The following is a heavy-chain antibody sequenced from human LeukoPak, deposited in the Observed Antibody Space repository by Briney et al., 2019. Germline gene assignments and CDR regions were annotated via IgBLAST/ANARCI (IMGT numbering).Heavy chain of an antibody. D-gene: IGHD2-2*01. J-gene: IGHJ4*02. CDR3: AKGLVVTAPLYYFDY. V-gene: IGHV3-30*02. CDR1: GFTFSSYG. CDR2: IRYDGSNK. Sequence: GGSLRLSCAASGFTFSSYGMHLVRQAPGKGLEWVAFIRYDGSNKYYADSVKGRFTISRDNSKNTLYLQMNSLRAEDTAVYYCAKGLVVTAPLYYFDYWGQGTLVTVSS.